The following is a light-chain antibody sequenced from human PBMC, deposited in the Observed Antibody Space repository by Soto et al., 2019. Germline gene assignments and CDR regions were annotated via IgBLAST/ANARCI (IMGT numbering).Light chain of an antibody. CDR1: SSDIGGYNY. CDR2: EVN. CDR3: SSYASSSSVVFGGSVV. V-gene: IGLV2-14*01. J-gene: IGLJ2*01. Sequence: QSALTQPASVSGSPGQSITISCTGSSSDIGGYNYVSWYQHHPGKAPKLMIYEVNNRPSGVSNRFSGSKSGNTASLTISGLQAEDEADYYCSSYASSSSVVFGGSVVFGGGTKVTVL.